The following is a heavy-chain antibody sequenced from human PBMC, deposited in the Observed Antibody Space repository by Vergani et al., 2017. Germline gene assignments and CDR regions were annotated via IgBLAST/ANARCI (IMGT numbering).Heavy chain of an antibody. CDR3: ARSRPYCTSGSCPAI. J-gene: IGHJ4*02. D-gene: IGHD2-15*01. CDR2: IHTGGST. Sequence: QAQLQESGPRLVKPSQTLSLTCSFSGGSLDIHSQTLGWIRQPAGEGLEWIGHIHTGGSTDLNPSLKSRVSISVDTSKSQFSLKLNSVTVADTAVYYCARSRPYCTSGSCPAIWGQGTLVTVSS. CDR1: GGSLDIHSQT. V-gene: IGHV4-61*02.